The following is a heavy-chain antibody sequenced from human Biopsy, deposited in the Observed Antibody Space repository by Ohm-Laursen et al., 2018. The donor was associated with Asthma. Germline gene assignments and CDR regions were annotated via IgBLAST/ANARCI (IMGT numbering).Heavy chain of an antibody. CDR1: GFSFSNFA. CDR3: ARGYSTSWYFGY. V-gene: IGHV3-48*03. CDR2: ISSRGSNL. D-gene: IGHD6-13*01. J-gene: IGHJ4*02. Sequence: SLRLSCTASGFSFSNFAIHWVRQAPGKGLEWVAYISSRGSNLYYADSVKGRFTISRDNPKKSVYLQLDSLRVEDTAVYYCARGYSTSWYFGYWGQGTVVTVSS.